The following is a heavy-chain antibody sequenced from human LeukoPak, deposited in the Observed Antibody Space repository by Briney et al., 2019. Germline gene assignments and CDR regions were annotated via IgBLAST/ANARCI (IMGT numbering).Heavy chain of an antibody. CDR2: INPNSGGT. CDR1: GYTFTCYY. D-gene: IGHD2-2*01. V-gene: IGHV1-2*02. CDR3: ARDIGYCSSTSCQTDY. J-gene: IGHJ4*02. Sequence: GASVKVSCKASGYTFTCYYMHWVRQAPGQGLEWMGWINPNSGGTNYAQKFQGRVTMTRDTSISTAYMELSRLRSDNTAVYYCARDIGYCSSTSCQTDYWGQGTLVTVSS.